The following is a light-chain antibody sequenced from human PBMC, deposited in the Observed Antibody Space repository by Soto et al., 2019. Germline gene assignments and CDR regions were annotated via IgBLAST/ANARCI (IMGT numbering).Light chain of an antibody. J-gene: IGKJ5*01. V-gene: IGKV1-12*01. Sequence: DIQITQSPSSVSASVGDRVTITCRASQAISSWLAWYQQKPGKAPKLLIYAASSLQSGVPSRFSGSGSGTDFTLTISSLQPEDFATYYCQQTNTFPTFGQGTRLEIK. CDR2: AAS. CDR3: QQTNTFPT. CDR1: QAISSW.